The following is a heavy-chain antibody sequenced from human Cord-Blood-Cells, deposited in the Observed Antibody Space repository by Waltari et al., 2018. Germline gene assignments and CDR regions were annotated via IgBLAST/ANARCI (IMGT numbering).Heavy chain of an antibody. V-gene: IGHV3-53*01. CDR2: IYSGGST. J-gene: IGHJ6*02. D-gene: IGHD3-22*01. CDR1: GFTVSSNY. Sequence: EVQLVESGGGLIQPGGSLRLSCAASGFTVSSNYMSWVRQAPGKGLEWVSVIYSGGSTYYADSVKCRFTISRDNSKNTLYLQMNSLRAEDTAVYYCARVPDYYDSSGYYYYYGMDVWGQGTTVTVSS. CDR3: ARVPDYYDSSGYYYYYGMDV.